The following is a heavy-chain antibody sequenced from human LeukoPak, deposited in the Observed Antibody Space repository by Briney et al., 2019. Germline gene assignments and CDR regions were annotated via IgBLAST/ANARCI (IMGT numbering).Heavy chain of an antibody. J-gene: IGHJ2*01. CDR1: GFTFSSYA. V-gene: IGHV3-23*01. Sequence: PGGSLRLSCAASGFTFSSYAMSWVRQAPGKGLGWVSAISGSGAGTFYGDSVKGRFTISRDNSNNTLFLQMNSLSADDTAVYFCAKGPRAGLRYWYFDLWGRGSLVTVSS. CDR3: AKGPRAGLRYWYFDL. CDR2: ISGSGAGT. D-gene: IGHD2-21*02.